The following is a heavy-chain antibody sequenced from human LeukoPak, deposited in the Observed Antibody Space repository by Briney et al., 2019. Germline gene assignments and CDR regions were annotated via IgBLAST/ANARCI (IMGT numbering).Heavy chain of an antibody. D-gene: IGHD6-19*01. J-gene: IGHJ4*02. CDR3: ARTGIAVAGGFY. V-gene: IGHV3-30*04. CDR1: GFTFSIYA. CDR2: ISYDGSNK. Sequence: PGGSLRLSCAASGFTFSIYAMHWVRQAPGKGLEWVAVISYDGSNKYYADSVKGRFNISRDNSKNTLYLQMNSLRAEDTAVYYCARTGIAVAGGFYWGQGTLVTVSS.